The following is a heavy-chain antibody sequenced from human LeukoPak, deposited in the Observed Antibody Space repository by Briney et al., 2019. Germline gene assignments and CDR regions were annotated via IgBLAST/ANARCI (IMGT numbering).Heavy chain of an antibody. Sequence: GGSLRLSCAASGFTFSSYAMSWVRQAPGKGLEWVSTISGSGGSTSYADSVKGRFTISRDNSKNTLYLQMNSLRAEDTAVYYCAEEGRFSGYYYFDYWGQGTLVTVSS. D-gene: IGHD5-12*01. J-gene: IGHJ4*02. CDR1: GFTFSSYA. CDR2: ISGSGGST. V-gene: IGHV3-23*01. CDR3: AEEGRFSGYYYFDY.